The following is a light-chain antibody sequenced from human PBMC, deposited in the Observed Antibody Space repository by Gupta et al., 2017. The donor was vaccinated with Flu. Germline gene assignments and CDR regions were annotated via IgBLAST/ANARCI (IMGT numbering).Light chain of an antibody. CDR1: QSVSYY. CDR3: QQPNDLFT. CDR2: DAS. J-gene: IGKJ4*01. Sequence: EIVLTQSPDTLSLSPGERATLSCRASQSVSYYLAWYQQKPGQAPSLLIYDASKRATGVPVRFSGSGSGTDFTLTISTLEPEDFAVYYCQQPNDLFTFGGGTKLEIQ. V-gene: IGKV3-11*01.